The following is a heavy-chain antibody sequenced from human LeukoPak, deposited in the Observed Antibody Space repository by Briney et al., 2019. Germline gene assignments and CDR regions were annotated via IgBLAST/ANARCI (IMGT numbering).Heavy chain of an antibody. J-gene: IGHJ4*02. CDR3: AKDRGTMIVLVADY. V-gene: IGHV3-23*01. CDR2: ISDSGGST. Sequence: GGSLRLSCAASGFTSSSYWMSWVRQAPGKGLEWVSAISDSGGSTYYADSVKGRFTISRDNSKNTLYLQMNSLRAEDTAVYYCAKDRGTMIVLVADYWGQGTLVTVSS. D-gene: IGHD3-22*01. CDR1: GFTSSSYW.